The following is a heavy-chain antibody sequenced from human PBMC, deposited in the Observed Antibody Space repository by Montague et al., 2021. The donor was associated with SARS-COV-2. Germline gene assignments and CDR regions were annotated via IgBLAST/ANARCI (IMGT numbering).Heavy chain of an antibody. Sequence: SLRLSCAASGFDFNSYSMNWVRQAPEKGLEWVSSINGNSRHIYYVDSVRGRFTISRDNAKNLLYLQMNSLRAEDTAVYYCARDIEGRSGYYYTSGYSSPDYWGQGTRVTVPS. J-gene: IGHJ4*02. CDR2: INGNSRHI. CDR3: ARDIEGRSGYYYTSGYSSPDY. CDR1: GFDFNSYS. D-gene: IGHD3-10*01. V-gene: IGHV3-21*01.